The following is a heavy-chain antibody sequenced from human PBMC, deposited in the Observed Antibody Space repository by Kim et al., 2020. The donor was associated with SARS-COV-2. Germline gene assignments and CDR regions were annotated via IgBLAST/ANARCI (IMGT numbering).Heavy chain of an antibody. CDR3: AKDSGYSSSWVDV. D-gene: IGHD6-13*01. V-gene: IGHV3-43*01. J-gene: IGHJ6*02. Sequence: YADSVKGRFTISRDNSKNSLYLQMNSLRTEDTALYYCAKDSGYSSSWVDVWGQGTTVTVSS.